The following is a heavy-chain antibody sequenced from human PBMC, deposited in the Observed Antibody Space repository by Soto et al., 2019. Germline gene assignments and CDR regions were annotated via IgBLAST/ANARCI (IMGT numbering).Heavy chain of an antibody. J-gene: IGHJ5*02. V-gene: IGHV6-1*01. Sequence: PSQTLSLTCVISGDSVSSNSAAWNWIRQSPSRGLEWLGRTYYRSKWYNDYAVSVKSRITINPDTSKNQFSLQLNSVTPEDTAVYYCAKVPTTATSNWFDPWGQGTLVTVSS. CDR1: GDSVSSNSAA. CDR2: TYYRSKWYN. D-gene: IGHD4-17*01. CDR3: AKVPTTATSNWFDP.